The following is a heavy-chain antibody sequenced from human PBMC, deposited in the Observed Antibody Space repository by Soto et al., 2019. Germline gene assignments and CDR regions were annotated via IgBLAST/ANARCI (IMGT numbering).Heavy chain of an antibody. CDR2: ISYDGSNK. Sequence: QVQLVESGGGVVQPGRSLRLSCAASGFTFSSYAMHWVRQAPGKGLEWVAVISYDGSNKYYADSVKGRFTISRDNSKNTLYLQMNSLRAGDTAVYYCAREPVGDCSGGSCYPLAYWGQGTLVTVSS. V-gene: IGHV3-30-3*01. D-gene: IGHD2-15*01. CDR3: AREPVGDCSGGSCYPLAY. J-gene: IGHJ4*02. CDR1: GFTFSSYA.